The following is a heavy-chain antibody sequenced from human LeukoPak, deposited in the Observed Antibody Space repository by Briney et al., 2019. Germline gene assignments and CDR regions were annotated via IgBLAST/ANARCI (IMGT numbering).Heavy chain of an antibody. D-gene: IGHD6-25*01. CDR2: INRSGGST. Sequence: GGSVKVSCTASGYTFTSYYMNWVRQAPGKGLEWMGIINRSGGSTNYAQKVKGRVTMTRDTAKSSVYMEMSSLRAEDTAVYYCARVVSSGWYYFDYWGQGTMVTVSS. CDR1: GYTFTSYY. J-gene: IGHJ4*02. V-gene: IGHV1-46*01. CDR3: ARVVSSGWYYFDY.